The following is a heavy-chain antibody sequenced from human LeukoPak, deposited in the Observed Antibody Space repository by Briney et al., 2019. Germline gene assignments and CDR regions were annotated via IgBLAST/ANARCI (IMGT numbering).Heavy chain of an antibody. V-gene: IGHV4-34*01. D-gene: IGHD6-19*01. CDR1: GGSFSGYY. J-gene: IGHJ5*02. CDR3: ARRVAVAPNWFDP. Sequence: PSETLSLTCAVYGGSFSGYYWSWIRQPPGKGLEWIGEINHSGSTNYNPSLKSRVTISVDTSKNQFSLKLSSVTAADTAVYYCARRVAVAPNWFDPWGQGTLVTVSS. CDR2: INHSGST.